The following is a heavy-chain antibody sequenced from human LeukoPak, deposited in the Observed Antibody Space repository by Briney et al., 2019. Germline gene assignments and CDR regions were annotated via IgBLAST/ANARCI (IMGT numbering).Heavy chain of an antibody. V-gene: IGHV1-18*01. CDR2: ISAQSSDT. Sequence: ASVKVSCKASGYSFTSYGLSWVRQAPGQGLEWMGWISAQSSDTDYAQNLQGRVTMTIDTSTSTAYLELRSLGSDDTAVYYCARGSSGFYFLDYWGLGTLVTVSS. CDR3: ARGSSGFYFLDY. D-gene: IGHD6-19*01. J-gene: IGHJ4*02. CDR1: GYSFTSYG.